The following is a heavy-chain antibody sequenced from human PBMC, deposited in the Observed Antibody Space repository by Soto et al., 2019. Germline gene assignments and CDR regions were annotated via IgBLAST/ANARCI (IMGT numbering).Heavy chain of an antibody. CDR1: GFTFSSYG. CDR3: AKVPGYYYYYMDV. CDR2: ISYDGSNK. Sequence: GGSLRLSCAASGFTFSSYGMHWVRQAPGKGLEWVAVISYDGSNKYYADSVKGRFTISRDNSKNTLYLQMNSLRAEDTAVYYCAKVPGYYYYYMDVWGKGTTVTVSS. J-gene: IGHJ6*03. V-gene: IGHV3-30*18.